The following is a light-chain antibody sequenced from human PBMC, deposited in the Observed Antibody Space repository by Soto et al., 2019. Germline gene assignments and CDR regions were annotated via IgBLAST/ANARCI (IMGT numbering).Light chain of an antibody. J-gene: IGKJ1*01. CDR1: QSLTSDY. CDR2: GAS. V-gene: IGKV3-20*01. Sequence: EIVLAKSPATLALSPGERATLSCRASQSLTSDYLAWYQQKPGQTPRLLIHGASSRATGIPDRFSGSGSGTDFTLTISRLEPEDSAVYYCQQSGRPFGQGTNAAIK. CDR3: QQSGRP.